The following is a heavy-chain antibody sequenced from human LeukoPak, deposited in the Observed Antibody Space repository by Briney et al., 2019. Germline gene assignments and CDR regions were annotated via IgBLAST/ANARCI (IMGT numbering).Heavy chain of an antibody. CDR3: AKDRYSMARTYYFDY. D-gene: IGHD3-10*01. J-gene: IGHJ4*02. CDR2: ISYDGSNK. V-gene: IGHV3-30*18. Sequence: PGGSLRLSCAASGFTFSSYGIHWVRQAPGKGLEWVAVISYDGSNKYYADSVKGRFTISRDNSKNTLYLQMNSLRAEDTAVYYCAKDRYSMARTYYFDYWGQGTLVTVSS. CDR1: GFTFSSYG.